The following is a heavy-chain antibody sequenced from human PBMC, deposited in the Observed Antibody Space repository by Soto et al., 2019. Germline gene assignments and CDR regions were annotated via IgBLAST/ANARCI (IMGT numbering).Heavy chain of an antibody. V-gene: IGHV3-30-3*01. Sequence: QVQLGESGGGVVQPGRSLRLSCAASGFIFSTYAIHWVRQAPGKGLEWVAIVSYDGNNKYYADSVKGRFTGSRDNSKNPLSLQMNRLRAEGPAVYYCAREPRRRFSYDYYYQDGMDGWGQGPTVTVSS. J-gene: IGHJ6*02. CDR2: VSYDGNNK. CDR1: GFIFSTYA. CDR3: AREPRRRFSYDYYYQDGMDG. D-gene: IGHD5-18*01.